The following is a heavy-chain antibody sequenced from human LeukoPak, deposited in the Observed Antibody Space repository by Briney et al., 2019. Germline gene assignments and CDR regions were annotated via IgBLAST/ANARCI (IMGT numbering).Heavy chain of an antibody. Sequence: GGSLKLSCAASGFSFSSYAMSWVRQAPGKGLEWVSSISGSGDNTYYAESVKGRFTISRDNSKNTLFLQMNSLRAEDTAVFYCAKRSGCTTGWFFDFWGQGTLVTVSS. CDR2: ISGSGDNT. V-gene: IGHV3-23*01. D-gene: IGHD6-19*01. CDR3: AKRSGCTTGWFFDF. CDR1: GFSFSSYA. J-gene: IGHJ4*02.